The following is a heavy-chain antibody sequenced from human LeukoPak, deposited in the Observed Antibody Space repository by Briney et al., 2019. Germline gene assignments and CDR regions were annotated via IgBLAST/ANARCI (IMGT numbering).Heavy chain of an antibody. D-gene: IGHD5-18*01. J-gene: IGHJ4*02. CDR2: IYYSGDT. CDR1: GGSISSGDYY. V-gene: IGHV4-31*02. Sequence: PSQTLSLTCTVSGGSISSGDYYWSRIRQHPGKGLEWIGYIYYSGDTYYNPSLKSRVTISVDTSKNQFSLKLSSVTAADTAVYYCARAPRDTNSWYYFDYWGQGTLVSVSS. CDR3: ARAPRDTNSWYYFDY.